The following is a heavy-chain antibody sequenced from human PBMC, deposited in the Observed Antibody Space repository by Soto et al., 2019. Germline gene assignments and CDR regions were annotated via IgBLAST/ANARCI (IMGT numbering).Heavy chain of an antibody. CDR3: ARKDGYNYFDY. J-gene: IGHJ4*02. Sequence: GGSLRLSCAASGFTFSSYAMSWVRQAPGKGLEWVSVISGSGGSTYYADSVKGRFTISRDNSKNTLYLQMNSLRAEDTAVYYCARKDGYNYFDYWGQGALVTVSS. D-gene: IGHD5-12*01. V-gene: IGHV3-23*01. CDR2: ISGSGGST. CDR1: GFTFSSYA.